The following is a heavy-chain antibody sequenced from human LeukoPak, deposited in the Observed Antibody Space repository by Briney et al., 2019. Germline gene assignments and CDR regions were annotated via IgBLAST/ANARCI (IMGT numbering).Heavy chain of an antibody. Sequence: SVKVSCKASGGTFSSYAISWVRQAPGQGLEWMGGIIPIFGTANYAQKFQGRVTITADKSTSTAYMELSSLRSEDTAVYYCARNGYGSGSYPDYWGQGTLVTVSS. J-gene: IGHJ4*02. D-gene: IGHD3-10*01. CDR3: ARNGYGSGSYPDY. CDR2: IIPIFGTA. V-gene: IGHV1-69*06. CDR1: GGTFSSYA.